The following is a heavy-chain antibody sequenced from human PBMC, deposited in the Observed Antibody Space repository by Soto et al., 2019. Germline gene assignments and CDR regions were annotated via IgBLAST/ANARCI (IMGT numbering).Heavy chain of an antibody. CDR1: GYTFTGYY. Sequence: ASLKGSCKASGYTFTGYYMHWVQQAPGQGLEWMGWINPNSGGTNYAQKFQGRVTMTRDTSISTAYMELSRLRSDDTAVYYCARVRPFGRAAAPPLSYYYYYYGMDVWGQGTTVTVSS. CDR3: ARVRPFGRAAAPPLSYYYYYYGMDV. CDR2: INPNSGGT. V-gene: IGHV1-2*02. D-gene: IGHD6-13*01. J-gene: IGHJ6*02.